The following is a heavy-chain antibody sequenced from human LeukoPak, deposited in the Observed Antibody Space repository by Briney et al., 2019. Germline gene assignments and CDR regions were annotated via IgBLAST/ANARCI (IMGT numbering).Heavy chain of an antibody. CDR3: ARVGGDYKFDY. CDR2: IKQDGSEK. D-gene: IGHD4-17*01. Sequence: GGSLRLSCAVSGFTFSSYWMSWVRQAPGKGLEWVANIKQDGSEKYYVDPVKGRFTISRDNAKNSLYLQMNSLRAEDSAVYYCARVGGDYKFDYWGQGTLVTVSS. CDR1: GFTFSSYW. J-gene: IGHJ4*02. V-gene: IGHV3-7*04.